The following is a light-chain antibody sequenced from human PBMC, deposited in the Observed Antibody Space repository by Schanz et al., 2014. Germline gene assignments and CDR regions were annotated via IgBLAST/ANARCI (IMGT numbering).Light chain of an antibody. J-gene: IGKJ2*01. V-gene: IGKV1-5*01. Sequence: DIQMTPSPSTLSASVGDRVTITCRASQSISSWLAWYQQKPGKAPKLLIYDASSLESGVPSRFSGSSSGTEFTLTISSLQPDDFATYFCQQYDSNSPTFGQGTKLEIK. CDR2: DAS. CDR1: QSISSW. CDR3: QQYDSNSPT.